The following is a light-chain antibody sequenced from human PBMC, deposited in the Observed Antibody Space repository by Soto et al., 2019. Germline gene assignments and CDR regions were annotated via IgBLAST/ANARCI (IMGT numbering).Light chain of an antibody. Sequence: DIHLTQTPSTLSASVGDEVTITCRASQTISRWLAWYQQKPGRAPKLLIYDASTLESGVPSRFSGSGSETEFTLTISRLQPDDFATYFCHSRAFGQGTRLEIK. J-gene: IGKJ5*01. CDR3: HSRA. V-gene: IGKV1-5*01. CDR2: DAS. CDR1: QTISRW.